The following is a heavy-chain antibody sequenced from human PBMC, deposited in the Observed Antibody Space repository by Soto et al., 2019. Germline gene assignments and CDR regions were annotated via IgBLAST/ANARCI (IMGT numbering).Heavy chain of an antibody. CDR3: AREGRKVQQLVLEAVAGTDYFDY. D-gene: IGHD6-19*01. CDR1: GGTFSSYA. J-gene: IGHJ4*02. Sequence: QVQLVQSGAEVKKPGSSVKVSCKASGGTFSSYAISWVRQAPGQGLEWMGGIIPIFGTANYAQKFQGRVTINADESTSTAYMELSSLRSEDTAVYYCAREGRKVQQLVLEAVAGTDYFDYWGQGTLVTVSS. V-gene: IGHV1-69*01. CDR2: IIPIFGTA.